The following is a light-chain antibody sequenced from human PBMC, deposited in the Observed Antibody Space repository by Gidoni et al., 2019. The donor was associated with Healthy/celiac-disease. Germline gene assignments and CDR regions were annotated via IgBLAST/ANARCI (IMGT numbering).Light chain of an antibody. J-gene: IGLJ2*01. CDR1: KLGDKY. Sequence: SYELTQPPSVSVSPGQTASIPCSGDKLGDKYACWYQQKPGQSPVLDIYQDSKRPSGIPERFSGSNSGNTATLTISGTQAMDEADYYCQAWDSSPYVVFGGGTKLTVL. CDR3: QAWDSSPYVV. V-gene: IGLV3-1*01. CDR2: QDS.